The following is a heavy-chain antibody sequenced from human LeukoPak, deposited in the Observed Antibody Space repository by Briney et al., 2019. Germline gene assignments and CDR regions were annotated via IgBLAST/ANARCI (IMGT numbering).Heavy chain of an antibody. CDR1: GYPFTTHS. CDR3: ARDRGSYSVDY. CDR2: ISTYNGNT. J-gene: IGHJ4*02. D-gene: IGHD1-26*01. Sequence: ASVKVSCKASGYPFTTHSFTWVRQAPGQGLEWMGWISTYNGNTNYAQNLQGRVTLTTDTSTSTGYMELRNLRSDDTAVYYCARDRGSYSVDYWGQGTLVTVSS. V-gene: IGHV1-18*01.